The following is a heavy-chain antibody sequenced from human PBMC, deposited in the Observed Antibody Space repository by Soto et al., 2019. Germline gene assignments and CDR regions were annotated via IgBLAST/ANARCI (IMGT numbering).Heavy chain of an antibody. CDR2: INSDGSTT. J-gene: IGHJ3*02. CDR3: ASATINTSIRSALDI. Sequence: GGSLRLSCAASGFTFSSYWMHWVRQAPGKGLVWVSRINSDGSTTNYADSVKGRFTISRDNAKNTLYLQMNSLRAEDTAVYYCASATINTSIRSALDIWGPGTLVTVSS. CDR1: GFTFSSYW. D-gene: IGHD2-2*02. V-gene: IGHV3-74*01.